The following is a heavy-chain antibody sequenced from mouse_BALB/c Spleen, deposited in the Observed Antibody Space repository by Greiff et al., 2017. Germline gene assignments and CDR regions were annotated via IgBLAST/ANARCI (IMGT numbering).Heavy chain of an antibody. Sequence: EVMLVESGGGLVKPGGSLKLSCAASGFTFSDYYMYWVRQTPEKRLEWVATISDGGSYTYYPDSVKGRFTISRDNAKNNLYLQMSSLKSEDTAMYYCARGDYGYDGDYFDYWGQGTTLTVSS. V-gene: IGHV5-4*02. CDR3: ARGDYGYDGDYFDY. CDR2: ISDGGSYT. D-gene: IGHD2-2*01. J-gene: IGHJ2*01. CDR1: GFTFSDYY.